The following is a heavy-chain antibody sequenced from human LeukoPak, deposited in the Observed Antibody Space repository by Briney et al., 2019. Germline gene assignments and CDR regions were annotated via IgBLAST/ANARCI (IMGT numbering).Heavy chain of an antibody. CDR2: ISWDGDRT. Sequence: GGSLRLSCVASGFTFDEYTMRWVRQAPGKGLEWVSLISWDGDRTYYADSVKGRFTISRDNSKNSLYLQMNSLRTEDTALYYCAKDRSRRNGYNLEGAHYWGQGTLVTVSS. D-gene: IGHD5-24*01. CDR3: AKDRSRRNGYNLEGAHY. J-gene: IGHJ4*02. V-gene: IGHV3-43*01. CDR1: GFTFDEYT.